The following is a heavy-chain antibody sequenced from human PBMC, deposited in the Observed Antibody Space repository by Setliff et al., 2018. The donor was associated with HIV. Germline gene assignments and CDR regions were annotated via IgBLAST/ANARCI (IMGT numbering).Heavy chain of an antibody. CDR1: GGSFSGYF. CDR3: ARGGAFYYYDSNGNFMSGGAKDTFDI. D-gene: IGHD3-22*01. V-gene: IGHV4-34*01. Sequence: PSETLSLTCAVYGGSFSGYFWGWIRQSPGKGLEWIGTMYYSGNTYYNPSLKSRLTMSIDTSKNQFSLKLTSVTAVDTAVCFCARGGAFYYYDSNGNFMSGGAKDTFDIWGQGTMVTVSS. CDR2: MYYSGNT. J-gene: IGHJ3*02.